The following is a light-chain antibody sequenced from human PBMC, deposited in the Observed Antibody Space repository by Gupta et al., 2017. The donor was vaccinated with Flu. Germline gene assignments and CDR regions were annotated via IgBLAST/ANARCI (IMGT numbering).Light chain of an antibody. CDR3: QAWASGTWV. J-gene: IGLJ3*02. CDR1: SGHSRYG. Sequence: QLVLPQSPSASASLGASVKLTCPLSSGHSRYGIAWHQQQPEKGPRHMMKINNDGSYIKGDVIPDFFSGSTSGAARYLTIASLQADDDEYYDCQAWASGTWVFGGGTKLTVL. CDR2: INNDGSY. V-gene: IGLV4-69*01.